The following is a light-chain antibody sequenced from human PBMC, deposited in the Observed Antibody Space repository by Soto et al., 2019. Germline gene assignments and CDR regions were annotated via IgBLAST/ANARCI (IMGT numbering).Light chain of an antibody. V-gene: IGLV4-69*01. CDR2: LNSDGSH. Sequence: QPVLTQSPSASASLGASVKLTCTLSSGHSSYAIAWHQQQPEKGPRYLMKLNSDGSHSKGDGIPDRFSGSSSGAERYLTISSLQSEDEADYYCQTWGTGTGVFGGGTKLTV. CDR1: SGHSSYA. J-gene: IGLJ3*02. CDR3: QTWGTGTGV.